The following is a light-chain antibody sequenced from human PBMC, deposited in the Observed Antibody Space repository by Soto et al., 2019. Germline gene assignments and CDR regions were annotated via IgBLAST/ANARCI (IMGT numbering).Light chain of an antibody. J-gene: IGKJ1*01. CDR1: QSISSW. V-gene: IGKV1-5*03. Sequence: DIQMTQSPATLSASVGDRVTFTCRASQSISSWLAWYQQKPGKAPKLLIYKASSLESGVPSRFSGSGSGTEFTLTISSLQPDDFATYYCQQYNSYGTFGQGTKVDIK. CDR3: QQYNSYGT. CDR2: KAS.